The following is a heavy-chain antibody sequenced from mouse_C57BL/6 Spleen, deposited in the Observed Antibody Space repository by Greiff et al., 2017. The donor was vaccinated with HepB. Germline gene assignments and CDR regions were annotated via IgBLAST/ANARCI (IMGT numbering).Heavy chain of an antibody. D-gene: IGHD1-1*01. CDR3: ARYEDYYGSSPWFAY. Sequence: QVQLKESGPELVKPGASVKISCKASGYTFTNYYINWVKQRPGQGLEWIGWIYPGSGNPKYNEKFKGKATLTVDTSSSTAYMQLSSLTSEDSAVYFCARYEDYYGSSPWFAYWGQGTLVTVSA. V-gene: IGHV1-84*01. CDR1: GYTFTNYY. J-gene: IGHJ3*01. CDR2: IYPGSGNP.